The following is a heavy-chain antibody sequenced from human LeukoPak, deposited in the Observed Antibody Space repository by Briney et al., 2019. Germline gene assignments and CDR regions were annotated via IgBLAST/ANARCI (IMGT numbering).Heavy chain of an antibody. CDR2: INPNSGGT. V-gene: IGHV1-2*02. J-gene: IGHJ4*02. CDR1: GYTFTGYY. CDR3: ARDRGYSYGYAAFDY. Sequence: ASVKLSCKASGYTFTGYYMHWVRQPPAPGLEWMGWINPNSGGTNYAQKFQGRVTMTRDTSISTAYMELSRLRSDDTAVYYCARDRGYSYGYAAFDYWGQGTLVTVSS. D-gene: IGHD5-18*01.